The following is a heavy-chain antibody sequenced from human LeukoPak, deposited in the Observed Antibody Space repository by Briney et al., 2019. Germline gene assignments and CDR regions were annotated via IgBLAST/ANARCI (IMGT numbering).Heavy chain of an antibody. CDR1: GLMFRNSD. Sequence: GGSLRLSCKVSGLMFRNSDMHWVRQAPGKGLEWVAMISSDGIKEYFAESVKGRFSISRDNFRNTQYLQMSSLRVDDTALYYCMNFDHWGQGTLVTVSS. CDR2: ISSDGIKE. CDR3: MNFDH. V-gene: IGHV3-30*02. J-gene: IGHJ4*02.